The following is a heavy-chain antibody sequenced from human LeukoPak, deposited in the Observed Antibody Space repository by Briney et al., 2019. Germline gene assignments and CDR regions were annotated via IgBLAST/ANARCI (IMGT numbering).Heavy chain of an antibody. CDR2: ISGSGGST. J-gene: IGHJ4*02. CDR1: GFTFSSYA. V-gene: IGHV3-23*01. D-gene: IGHD3-10*01. Sequence: PGGSLRLSCAASGFTFSSYAMSWVRQAPGKGVEWVSAISGSGGSTYYADSVKGRFTISRDNSKNTLYLQMNSLRAEDTAVYYCAKDRGRGTMVRGVIITLTDYWGQGTLVTVSS. CDR3: AKDRGRGTMVRGVIITLTDY.